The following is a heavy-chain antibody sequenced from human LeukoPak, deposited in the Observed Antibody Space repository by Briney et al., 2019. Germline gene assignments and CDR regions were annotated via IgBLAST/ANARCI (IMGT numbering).Heavy chain of an antibody. D-gene: IGHD3-10*01. CDR2: FNPEDGET. V-gene: IGHV1-24*01. J-gene: IGHJ3*02. CDR1: GYTLTELS. Sequence: ASVKVSCKVSGYTLTELSMHWVRQAPGKGLEWMGGFNPEDGETIYAQKFQGRVTMTEDTSTDTAYMELRSLRSEDTAVYYCATDTRLLWFGDKNAFDIWGQGTMVTVSS. CDR3: ATDTRLLWFGDKNAFDI.